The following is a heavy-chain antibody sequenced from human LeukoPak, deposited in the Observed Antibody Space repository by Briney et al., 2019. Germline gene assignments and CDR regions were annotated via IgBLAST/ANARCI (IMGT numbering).Heavy chain of an antibody. CDR2: INPSGGST. CDR1: GYTFTSYY. CDR3: AYCSSTSCYGGGIDY. J-gene: IGHJ4*02. Sequence: ASVKVSCKASGYTFTSYYMHWVRQAPGQGLEWMGIINPSGGSTSYAQKFQGRVTITADESTSTAYMELSSLRSEDTAVYYCAYCSSTSCYGGGIDYWGQGTLVTVSS. V-gene: IGHV1-46*01. D-gene: IGHD2-2*01.